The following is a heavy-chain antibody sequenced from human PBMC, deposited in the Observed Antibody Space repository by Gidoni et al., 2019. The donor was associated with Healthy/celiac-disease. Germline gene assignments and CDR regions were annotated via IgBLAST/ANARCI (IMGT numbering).Heavy chain of an antibody. V-gene: IGHV4-39*01. CDR1: GGSISSSSYY. CDR3: ARHDITAMVTGLFDY. D-gene: IGHD5-18*01. CDR2: IYYSGST. Sequence: QLQLQESGPGLVKPSETLSLTCTVSGGSISSSSYYWGWIRQPPGKGLEWIGSIYYSGSTYYNPSLKSRVTISVDTSKNQFSLKLSSVTAADTAVYYCARHDITAMVTGLFDYWGQGTLVTVSS. J-gene: IGHJ4*02.